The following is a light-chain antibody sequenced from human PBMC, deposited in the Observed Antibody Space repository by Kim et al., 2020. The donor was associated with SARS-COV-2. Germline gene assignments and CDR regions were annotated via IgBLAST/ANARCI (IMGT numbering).Light chain of an antibody. Sequence: ETVLTQSPGTVSLSPGERATLSCRASQSVTSNYLAWYQQKPGQAPRLLIYGASTRATGIPDRFSGSGSGTDFTLTISILETEDVAVYICQQYAGSPLTFGGGTKVDIK. CDR2: GAS. V-gene: IGKV3-20*01. CDR1: QSVTSNY. J-gene: IGKJ4*01. CDR3: QQYAGSPLT.